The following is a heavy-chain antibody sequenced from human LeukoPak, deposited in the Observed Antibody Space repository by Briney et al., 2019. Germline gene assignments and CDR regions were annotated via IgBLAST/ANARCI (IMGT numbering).Heavy chain of an antibody. CDR3: ARDQRYCSSSSCPWEPFDY. Sequence: GGSLRLSCAASGFTFSSYWMSWVRQAPGKGLEWVANIKQDGSEKYYVASVKGRFTISRDNAKNLLYLQMNSLRAEDTAVYYCARDQRYCSSSSCPWEPFDYWGQGTLVTVSS. CDR1: GFTFSSYW. D-gene: IGHD2-2*01. CDR2: IKQDGSEK. J-gene: IGHJ4*02. V-gene: IGHV3-7*03.